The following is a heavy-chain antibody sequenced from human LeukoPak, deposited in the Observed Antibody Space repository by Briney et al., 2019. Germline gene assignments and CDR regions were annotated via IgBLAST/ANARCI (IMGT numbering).Heavy chain of an antibody. CDR2: INHSGST. D-gene: IGHD6-19*01. Sequence: SETLSLTCAVYGGSFSGYYWSWIRQPPGKGLEWIGEINHSGSTNYNPSLKSRVTISVDTSKNQFSLKLSSVTAADTAVYYCARGRQWLRHYYFDYWGQGTLVTVSS. J-gene: IGHJ4*02. V-gene: IGHV4-34*01. CDR3: ARGRQWLRHYYFDY. CDR1: GGSFSGYY.